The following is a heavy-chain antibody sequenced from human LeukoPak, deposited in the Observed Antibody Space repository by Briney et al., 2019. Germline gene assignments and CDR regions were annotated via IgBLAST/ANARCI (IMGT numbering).Heavy chain of an antibody. CDR3: ARDSSGYGYFDY. V-gene: IGHV3-48*02. CDR2: ISSTSSTI. D-gene: IGHD6-19*01. CDR1: GFTFSSYS. Sequence: TGGSLRLSCAASGFTFSSYSMTWVRQAPGKGLEWVSFISSTSSTIYYADSVKGRFTISRDKAKNSLYLQMNSLRDEDTAVYYCARDSSGYGYFDYWGQGTLVTVSS. J-gene: IGHJ4*02.